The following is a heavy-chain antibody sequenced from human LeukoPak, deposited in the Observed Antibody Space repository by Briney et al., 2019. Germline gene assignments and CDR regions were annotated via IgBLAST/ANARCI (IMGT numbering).Heavy chain of an antibody. Sequence: SETLSLTCAVYGGSFSGYYWSWIRQPPGKGLEWIGEINHSGSTNYNPTLKSRVTISVDTSKNQFSLKLSSVTAADTAVYYCARWRQLVRAFDIWGQGTMVTVSS. CDR3: ARWRQLVRAFDI. D-gene: IGHD6-13*01. CDR2: INHSGST. CDR1: GGSFSGYY. V-gene: IGHV4-34*01. J-gene: IGHJ3*02.